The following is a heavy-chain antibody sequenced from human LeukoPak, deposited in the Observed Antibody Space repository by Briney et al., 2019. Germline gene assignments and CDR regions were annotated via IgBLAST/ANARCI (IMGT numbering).Heavy chain of an antibody. CDR2: VSASSNI. Sequence: PGGSLRLSCAASGFTFSSYTMNWVRQAPGKGLQWVSTVSASSNIQYSESVKGRFTISRDNARNSLYLQMNSLRDEDTAVYYCVRDALHTAHFDYWGQGTLVTVSS. V-gene: IGHV3-48*02. CDR1: GFTFSSYT. J-gene: IGHJ4*02. D-gene: IGHD5-18*01. CDR3: VRDALHTAHFDY.